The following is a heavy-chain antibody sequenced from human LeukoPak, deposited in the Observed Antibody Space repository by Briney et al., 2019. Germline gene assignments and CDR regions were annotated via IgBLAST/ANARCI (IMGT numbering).Heavy chain of an antibody. D-gene: IGHD1-26*01. V-gene: IGHV4-31*03. CDR3: ARRVGATVDY. J-gene: IGHJ4*02. CDR1: GGSISSGVYY. CDR2: IYYSGST. Sequence: SQTLSLTCNVSGGSISSGVYYWSWIRQHPGKGLEWIGYIYYSGSTYYNPSLKSRVTISVDTSKNQFSLKLSSVTAADTAVYYCARRVGATVDYWGQGTLVTVSS.